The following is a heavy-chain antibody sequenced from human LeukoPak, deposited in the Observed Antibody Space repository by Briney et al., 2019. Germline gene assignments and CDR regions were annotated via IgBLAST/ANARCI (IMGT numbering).Heavy chain of an antibody. Sequence: SETLSLTCTVSGGFISSSSYYWGWVRQPPGRGLEWIGSIYYSGSTYGNPSLKSRVTISVDTSKNQFSLKLSSVTAADTAVYYCARLSSGWYYWGQGTLVTVSS. J-gene: IGHJ4*02. V-gene: IGHV4-39*07. CDR3: ARLSSGWYY. D-gene: IGHD6-19*01. CDR1: GGFISSSSYY. CDR2: IYYSGST.